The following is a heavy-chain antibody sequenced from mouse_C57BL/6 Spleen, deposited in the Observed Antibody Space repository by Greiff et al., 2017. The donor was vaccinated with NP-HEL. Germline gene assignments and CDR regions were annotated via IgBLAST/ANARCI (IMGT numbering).Heavy chain of an antibody. CDR1: GYAFSSSW. D-gene: IGHD1-1*01. V-gene: IGHV1-82*01. CDR2: IYPGDGDP. CDR3: AREGYGSSPYWYFDV. Sequence: VQLQQSGPELVKPGASVKISCKASGYAFSSSWMNWVKQRPGKGLEWIGRIYPGDGDPNYNGKFKGKATLPADKSSSTAYMQLSSLTSEDSAVYFCAREGYGSSPYWYFDVWGTGTTVTVSS. J-gene: IGHJ1*03.